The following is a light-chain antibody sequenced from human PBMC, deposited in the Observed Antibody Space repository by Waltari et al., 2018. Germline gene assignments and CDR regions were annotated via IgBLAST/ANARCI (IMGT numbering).Light chain of an antibody. CDR2: DVS. Sequence: QSALTQPASMSGSPGQSITISCTGTSSDVGGYNYVSCYQQHPGKAPKLMIFDVSKRPSGVSNRFSGSKSGSTASLTISGLQAEDEADFYCNSYTSSSTWVFGGGTKLTVL. J-gene: IGLJ3*02. V-gene: IGLV2-14*01. CDR3: NSYTSSSTWV. CDR1: SSDVGGYNY.